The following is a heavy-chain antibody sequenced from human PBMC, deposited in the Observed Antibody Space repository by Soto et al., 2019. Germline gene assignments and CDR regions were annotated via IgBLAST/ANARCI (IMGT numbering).Heavy chain of an antibody. D-gene: IGHD2-21*01. CDR2: VSGGSDST. V-gene: IGHV3-23*01. CDR3: AKMGYCGGACYSWEIDY. Sequence: EVHLLESGGGLVQPGGSLRLSCVASGFTFSSYGMSWVRQAPGKGLEWVSGVSGGSDSTYYADSVKGRFSISRDNSRNMLYLRVSSLRAEDTAVYYCAKMGYCGGACYSWEIDYWGQGTLVTVSS. J-gene: IGHJ4*02. CDR1: GFTFSSYG.